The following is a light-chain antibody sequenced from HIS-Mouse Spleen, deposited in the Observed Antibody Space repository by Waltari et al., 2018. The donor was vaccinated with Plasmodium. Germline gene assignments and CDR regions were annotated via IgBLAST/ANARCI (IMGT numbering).Light chain of an antibody. Sequence: IVVTPSPATPAVSPGGRATLPCRAPKTVSSNLAWYQQKPGQAPRLLIYGASTRATGIPARFSGSGSGTEFTLTISSLQSEDFAVYYCQQYNNWSFTFGPGTKVDIK. V-gene: IGKV3-15*01. CDR1: KTVSSN. J-gene: IGKJ3*01. CDR2: GAS. CDR3: QQYNNWSFT.